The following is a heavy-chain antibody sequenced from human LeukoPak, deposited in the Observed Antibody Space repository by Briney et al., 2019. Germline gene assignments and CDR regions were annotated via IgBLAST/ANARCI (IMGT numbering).Heavy chain of an antibody. CDR2: VYHTGTS. V-gene: IGHV4-4*07. CDR3: ARALDTWSALDY. CDR1: GDSITGYY. D-gene: IGHD2-2*02. Sequence: PSETLSLTCTVSGDSITGYYWTWVRQPPGKGLEWIGCVYHTGTSNYNPSVRSRITMSVDTSKNQYSMSLTSVTAADTAVYFCARALDTWSALDYWGLGTLVTVSS. J-gene: IGHJ4*02.